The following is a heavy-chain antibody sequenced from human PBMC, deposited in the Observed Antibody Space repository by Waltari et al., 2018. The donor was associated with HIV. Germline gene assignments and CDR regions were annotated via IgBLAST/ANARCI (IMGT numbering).Heavy chain of an antibody. Sequence: QVQLQESGPGLVKPSQTLSLTCTVSGGSISSGSYYWRWLRQPAGKGLEWIGRIYTSGSTNYNPSLKSRVTISVDTSKNQFSLKLSSVTAADTAVYYCARDRNYYYDSSGYFFNAFDIWGQGTMVTVSS. CDR2: IYTSGST. J-gene: IGHJ3*02. CDR3: ARDRNYYYDSSGYFFNAFDI. CDR1: GGSISSGSYY. V-gene: IGHV4-61*02. D-gene: IGHD3-22*01.